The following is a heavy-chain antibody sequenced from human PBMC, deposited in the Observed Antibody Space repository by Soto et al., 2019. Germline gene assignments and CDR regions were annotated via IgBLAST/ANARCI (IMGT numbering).Heavy chain of an antibody. CDR2: ISYDGSNK. CDR1: GFTFSSYG. V-gene: IGHV3-30*03. Sequence: AGGSLRLSCAASGFTFSSYGMHWVRQAPGKGLEWVAVISYDGSNKYYADSVKGRFTISRDNSKNTLYLQMNSLRAEDTAVYYCVAPYSGYEVLRFDYWGQGTLVTVSS. D-gene: IGHD5-12*01. J-gene: IGHJ4*02. CDR3: VAPYSGYEVLRFDY.